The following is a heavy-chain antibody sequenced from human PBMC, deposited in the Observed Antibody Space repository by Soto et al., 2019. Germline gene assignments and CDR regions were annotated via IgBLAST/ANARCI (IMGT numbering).Heavy chain of an antibody. Sequence: QITLKESGPTLVKPTQTLTLTCTFSGFSLSTSGVGVGWIRQPPGKALEWLALIYWDDDKRYSPSLRSRLTINKETYKHQLVLTMTNMDPVDTDTYYCIQSRCGGDCLQSYASHYYYGMDVWGQGTTVTVSS. D-gene: IGHD2-21*02. V-gene: IGHV2-5*02. CDR2: IYWDDDK. CDR1: GFSLSTSGVG. CDR3: IQSRCGGDCLQSYASHYYYGMDV. J-gene: IGHJ6*02.